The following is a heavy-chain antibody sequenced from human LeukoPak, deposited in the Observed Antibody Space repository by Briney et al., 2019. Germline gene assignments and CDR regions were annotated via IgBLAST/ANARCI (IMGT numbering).Heavy chain of an antibody. CDR2: ISYDGSNK. J-gene: IGHJ4*02. CDR1: GFTFSSYA. CDR3: ARVLTLWFGALDY. V-gene: IGHV3-30-3*01. Sequence: PGRSLRLSCAASGFTFSSYAMHWVRQAPGKGLEWVAVISYDGSNKYYADSVKGRFTISRDNSKNTVYLQMNSLRADDTALYYCARVLTLWFGALDYWGQGRMVSV. D-gene: IGHD3-10*01.